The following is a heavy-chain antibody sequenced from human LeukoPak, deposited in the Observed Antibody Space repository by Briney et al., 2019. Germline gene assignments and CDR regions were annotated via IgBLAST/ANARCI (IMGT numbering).Heavy chain of an antibody. J-gene: IGHJ5*01. V-gene: IGHV4-59*08. Sequence: PSETLSLTCTISGSSISNYYWNWIRQSPGKGLEWIGYTYDRGGTSYNPSLESRVTISMDTSNNQFSLKVTSVTAADTAVYYCGRVARPGNGWLIFDSWGQGTQVAVSS. CDR2: TYDRGGT. D-gene: IGHD6-19*01. CDR1: GSSISNYY. CDR3: GRVARPGNGWLIFDS.